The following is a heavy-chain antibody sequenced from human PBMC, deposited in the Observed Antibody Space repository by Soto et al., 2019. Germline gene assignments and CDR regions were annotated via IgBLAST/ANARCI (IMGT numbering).Heavy chain of an antibody. J-gene: IGHJ6*02. CDR3: ARDRQRMDV. Sequence: ASVKVSCKASGYTFTSYYMHWVRQAPGQGLEWMGIINPSGGATTYAQKFQGRLTMTRDTSTTTVYMELSSLRSEDTAVYFCARDRQRMDVWGQGTTVTVSS. CDR1: GYTFTSYY. CDR2: INPSGGAT. V-gene: IGHV1-46*03.